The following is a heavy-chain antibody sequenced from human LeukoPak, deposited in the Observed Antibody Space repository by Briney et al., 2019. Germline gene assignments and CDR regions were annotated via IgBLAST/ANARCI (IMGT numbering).Heavy chain of an antibody. D-gene: IGHD3-22*01. V-gene: IGHV4-31*11. CDR2: IYYSGST. CDR1: GGSFSGYY. CDR3: ARSYYDSSGYFTDEPYYFDY. Sequence: PSETLSLTCAVYGGSFSGYYWSWIRQHPGKGLEWIGYIYYSGSTYYNPSLKSRVTISVDTSKNQFSLKLSSVTAADTAVYYCARSYYDSSGYFTDEPYYFDYWGQGTLVTVSS. J-gene: IGHJ4*02.